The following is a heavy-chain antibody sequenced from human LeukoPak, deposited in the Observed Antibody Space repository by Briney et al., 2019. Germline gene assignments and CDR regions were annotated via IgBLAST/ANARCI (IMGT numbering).Heavy chain of an antibody. J-gene: IGHJ4*02. Sequence: GGSPRLSCAASGFTFSSYAMSWVRQAPGKGLEWVSAISGSGGSTYYADSVKGRFTISRDNSKNTLYLQMNSLRAEDTAVYYCAKARRELLLGYWGQGTLVTVSS. CDR3: AKARRELLLGY. D-gene: IGHD1-26*01. V-gene: IGHV3-23*01. CDR2: ISGSGGST. CDR1: GFTFSSYA.